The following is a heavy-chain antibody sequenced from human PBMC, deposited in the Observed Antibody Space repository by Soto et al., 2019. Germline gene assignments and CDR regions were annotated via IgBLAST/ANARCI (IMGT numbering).Heavy chain of an antibody. D-gene: IGHD6-13*01. V-gene: IGHV3-11*01. CDR2: ISGSGFTT. J-gene: IGHJ4*02. CDR1: GFTFSDYY. CDR3: VRLVTIAAAGAPEY. Sequence: GSLRLSCAASGFTFSDYYMSWFRQAPGKGLEWVSYISGSGFTTHDADSVKGRFTISRDNAKNSLYLQMNSLRVEDTAVYYCVRLVTIAAAGAPEYSGQGILVTVS.